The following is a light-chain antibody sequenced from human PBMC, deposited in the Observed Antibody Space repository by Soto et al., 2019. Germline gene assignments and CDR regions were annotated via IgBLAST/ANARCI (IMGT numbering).Light chain of an antibody. CDR2: TAS. J-gene: IGKJ5*01. Sequence: DIQMTQSPSSVSATLGDRVTITCRASQGISSWLAWYQQKPGRAPKLLIYTASTLQGGVPSRFSGGGSETDFTLTISSLQPDDFATYYCQQAYRFPLTFGQGTRLEIK. CDR1: QGISSW. CDR3: QQAYRFPLT. V-gene: IGKV1-12*01.